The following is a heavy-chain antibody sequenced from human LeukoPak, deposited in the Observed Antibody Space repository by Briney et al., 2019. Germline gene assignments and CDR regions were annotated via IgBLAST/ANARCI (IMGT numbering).Heavy chain of an antibody. CDR1: GGSISSGSYY. CDR3: ARGEYSSSPYYYYYYMDV. Sequence: SQTLSLTCTVSGGSISSGSYYWSWIRQPAGEGLEWIGRIYTSGSTNYNPSLKSRVTISVDTSKNQISLKLSSVTAADTAVYYCARGEYSSSPYYYYYYMDVWGKGTTVTVSS. CDR2: IYTSGST. J-gene: IGHJ6*03. V-gene: IGHV4-61*02. D-gene: IGHD6-13*01.